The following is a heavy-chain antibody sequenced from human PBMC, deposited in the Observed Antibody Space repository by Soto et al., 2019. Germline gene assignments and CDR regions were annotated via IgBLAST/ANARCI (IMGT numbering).Heavy chain of an antibody. CDR1: GFTFSSYG. Sequence: GGSLRLSCAASGFTFSSYGMHWVRQAPGKGLEWVAVISYDGSNKYYADSVKGRFTISRDNSKNTLYLQMNSLRAEDTAVYYCARSDSSGYYHYGMDVWGQGTTVTVSS. CDR3: ARSDSSGYYHYGMDV. D-gene: IGHD3-22*01. V-gene: IGHV3-30*03. J-gene: IGHJ6*02. CDR2: ISYDGSNK.